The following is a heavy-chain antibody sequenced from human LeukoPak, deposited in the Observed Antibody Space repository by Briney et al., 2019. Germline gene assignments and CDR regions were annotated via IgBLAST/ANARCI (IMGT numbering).Heavy chain of an antibody. CDR2: INPSGGST. V-gene: IGHV1-46*01. CDR1: GYTFTSYY. Sequence: ASVKVSCKASGYTFTSYYMHWVRQAPGQGLEWMEIINPSGGSTSYAQKFQGRVTMTRDMSTSTVYMELSSLRSEDTAVYYCARVGQWELPAGYFDYWGQGTLVTVSS. CDR3: ARVGQWELPAGYFDY. J-gene: IGHJ4*02. D-gene: IGHD1-26*01.